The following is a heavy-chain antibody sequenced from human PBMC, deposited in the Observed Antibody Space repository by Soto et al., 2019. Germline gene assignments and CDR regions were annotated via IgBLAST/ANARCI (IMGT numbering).Heavy chain of an antibody. CDR2: NYHYNGNT. V-gene: IGHV1-18*01. Sequence: QVQLVQSGAEVKKPGASVKVSCKASGYTFTSYGISWVRQAPGQGLEWMGWNYHYNGNTKYAHKLQGRVTMTTDISTNTAYVELRSLGSDDTAVYYCARDWFGIDYWGQGTLVTVSS. CDR3: ARDWFGIDY. CDR1: GYTFTSYG. J-gene: IGHJ4*02. D-gene: IGHD3-16*01.